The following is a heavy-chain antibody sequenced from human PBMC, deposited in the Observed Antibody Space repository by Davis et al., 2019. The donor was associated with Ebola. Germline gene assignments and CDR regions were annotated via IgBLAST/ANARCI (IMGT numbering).Heavy chain of an antibody. CDR2: IYESGRT. D-gene: IGHD5-12*01. CDR3: ARGGGSGYDSIDY. CDR1: GGSISSGFFY. J-gene: IGHJ4*01. Sequence: LRLSCTVSGGSISSGFFYWTWIRQPAGEGLEWIGSIYESGRTFYNPSLKRRLTLSVDTSKNQFSLKMTSVTAADTALYYCARGGGSGYDSIDYWGQGHLVTVSS. V-gene: IGHV4-61*02.